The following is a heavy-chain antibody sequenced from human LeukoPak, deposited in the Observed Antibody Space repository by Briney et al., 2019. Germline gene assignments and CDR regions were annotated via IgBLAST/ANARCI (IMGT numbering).Heavy chain of an antibody. V-gene: IGHV3-21*01. CDR1: GFTFSSYS. Sequence: GGSLRLSCAASGFTFSSYSMNWVRQAPGKGLEWVSSISSSSSYIYYADSVKGRFTISRDNAKNSLYLQMNSLRAEDTAVYYCARVLFEDSSTPPFDYWGQGTLVTVSS. CDR3: ARVLFEDSSTPPFDY. CDR2: ISSSSSYI. J-gene: IGHJ4*02. D-gene: IGHD6-6*01.